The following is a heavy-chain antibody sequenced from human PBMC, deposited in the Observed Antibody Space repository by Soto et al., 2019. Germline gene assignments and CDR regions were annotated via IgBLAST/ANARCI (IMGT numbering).Heavy chain of an antibody. Sequence: EVQLLDSGGGLVQPGGSLRLSCAASGFTFSTYAMTWVRQAPGKGLEWVSTLTPSGGNTYYADSVQGRFTISRDNSMNTLYLQMNSLRAEVTAVYYCAGRYCPNGVCYTNYYYYIDVWGEGTTVTVSS. J-gene: IGHJ6*03. CDR3: AGRYCPNGVCYTNYYYYIDV. D-gene: IGHD2-8*01. V-gene: IGHV3-23*01. CDR1: GFTFSTYA. CDR2: LTPSGGNT.